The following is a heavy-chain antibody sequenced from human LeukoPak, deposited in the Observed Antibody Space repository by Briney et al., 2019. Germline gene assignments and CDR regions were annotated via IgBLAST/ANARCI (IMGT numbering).Heavy chain of an antibody. J-gene: IGHJ4*02. Sequence: ASVTVSYKPSVYTFTHYYMHWVRQAPGPGLEWMGWINPNSGGTNYAQKFQGRVTMTRHTSISTAYMELSRLRSDDTAVYYCARVTVTPVGLDYWGQGTLVTVSS. CDR2: INPNSGGT. CDR1: VYTFTHYY. V-gene: IGHV1-2*02. D-gene: IGHD4-17*01. CDR3: ARVTVTPVGLDY.